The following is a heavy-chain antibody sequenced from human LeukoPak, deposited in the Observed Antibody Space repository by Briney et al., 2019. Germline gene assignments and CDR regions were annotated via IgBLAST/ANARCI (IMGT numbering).Heavy chain of an antibody. CDR3: ARDRAFYDSSAYYGHFDY. D-gene: IGHD3-22*01. CDR2: IKQDGSEK. V-gene: IGHV3-7*01. Sequence: GGSLRLSCAASGFTFSSYWMSWVRQAPGKGLEWVANIKQDGSEKYYVDSVKGRFTISRDNAKNSLYLQMNSLRGEDTAVYYCARDRAFYDSSAYYGHFDYWGQGALVTVSS. CDR1: GFTFSSYW. J-gene: IGHJ4*02.